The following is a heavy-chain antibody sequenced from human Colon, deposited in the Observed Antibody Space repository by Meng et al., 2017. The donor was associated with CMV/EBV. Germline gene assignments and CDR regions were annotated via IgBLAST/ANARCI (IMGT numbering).Heavy chain of an antibody. CDR3: ARGTGAGTSRPGVVVPAAIFDY. V-gene: IGHV1-24*01. CDR2: FDPEDGET. CDR1: GYTLTELS. J-gene: IGHJ4*02. Sequence: ASVKVSCKVSGYTLTELSMHWVRQAPGKGLEWMGGFDPEDGETIYAQKFQGRVTMTEDTSTDTAYMELSSLRAEDTAVYYCARGTGAGTSRPGVVVPAAIFDYWGQGTLVTVSS. D-gene: IGHD2-2*02.